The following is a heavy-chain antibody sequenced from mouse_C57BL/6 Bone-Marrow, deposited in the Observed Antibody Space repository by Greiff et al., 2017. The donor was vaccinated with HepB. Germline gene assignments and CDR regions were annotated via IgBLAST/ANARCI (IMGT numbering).Heavy chain of an antibody. V-gene: IGHV1-26*01. Sequence: VQLQQSGPELVKPGASVKISCKASGYTFTDYYMNWVKQSHGKSLEWIGDINPNNGGTSYNQKFKGKATLTVDKSSSTAYMELRSLTSEDSAVYDCARWDGYDDFDYWGQGTTLTVSS. D-gene: IGHD2-2*01. J-gene: IGHJ2*01. CDR3: ARWDGYDDFDY. CDR2: INPNNGGT. CDR1: GYTFTDYY.